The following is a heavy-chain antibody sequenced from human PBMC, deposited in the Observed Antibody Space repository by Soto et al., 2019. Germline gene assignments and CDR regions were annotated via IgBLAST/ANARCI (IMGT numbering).Heavy chain of an antibody. CDR3: AKDPYYDFWSGYLYMDV. CDR1: GFTFSSYA. V-gene: IGHV3-23*01. Sequence: GGSLRLSCAASGFTFSSYAMSWVRQAPGKELEWVSAISGSGGSTYYADSVKGRFTISRDNSKNTLYLQMNSLRAEDTAVYYCAKDPYYDFWSGYLYMDVWGKGTTVTVSS. CDR2: ISGSGGST. D-gene: IGHD3-3*01. J-gene: IGHJ6*03.